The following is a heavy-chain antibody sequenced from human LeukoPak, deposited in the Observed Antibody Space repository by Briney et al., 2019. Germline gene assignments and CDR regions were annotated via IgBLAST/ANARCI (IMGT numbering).Heavy chain of an antibody. V-gene: IGHV4-59*02. CDR1: GGSVSSYY. CDR3: ARVASYGENWFDP. Sequence: SETLSLTCTVSGGSVSSYYWSWIRQPPGKGLEWIGYIYYSGSTNYNPSLKSRVTISVDTSKNQFSLKLSSVTAADTAVYYCARVASYGENWFDPWGQGTPVTVSS. D-gene: IGHD3-10*01. CDR2: IYYSGST. J-gene: IGHJ5*02.